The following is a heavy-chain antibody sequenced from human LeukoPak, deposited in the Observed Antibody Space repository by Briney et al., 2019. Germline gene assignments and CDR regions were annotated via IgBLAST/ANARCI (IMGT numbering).Heavy chain of an antibody. CDR2: ISSSSGII. V-gene: IGHV3-48*04. CDR1: GFTFSNYP. D-gene: IGHD3-10*01. Sequence: GGSLRLSCAASGFTFSNYPMNWVRQAPGKGLEWVSYISSSSGIISYADSVKGRFTISRDNAKNSLYLQMNSLRAEDTAVYYCARDPRYYYGSGYYFDYWGQGTLVTVSS. CDR3: ARDPRYYYGSGYYFDY. J-gene: IGHJ4*02.